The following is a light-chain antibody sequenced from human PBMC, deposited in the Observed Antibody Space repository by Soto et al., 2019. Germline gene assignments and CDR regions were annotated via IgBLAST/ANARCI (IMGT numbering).Light chain of an antibody. CDR1: TSNIGNYY. V-gene: IGLV1-47*01. Sequence: VLTQPPSASGTPGQRVTISCSGSTSNIGNYYVYWYQHLPGTAPKLLICRDDQRPSGVPDRFSASKSGTSASLAISGLRSEDEADYYCAAWDDSMSGPVFGGGTQLTVL. CDR3: AAWDDSMSGPV. CDR2: RDD. J-gene: IGLJ7*01.